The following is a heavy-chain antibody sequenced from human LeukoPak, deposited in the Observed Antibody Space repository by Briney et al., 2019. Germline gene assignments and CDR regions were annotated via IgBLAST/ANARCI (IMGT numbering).Heavy chain of an antibody. Sequence: GASVKVSCKTSGYSFTNYYMHWVRQAPGQGPEWMGITRPSSGRTSSPQKFQGGVTMTWDMSTNTFYMELSSLTSDDTAVYYCAREGPETYNFDFWGQGTLVTVSS. CDR3: AREGPETYNFDF. V-gene: IGHV1-46*01. D-gene: IGHD1-14*01. J-gene: IGHJ4*02. CDR2: TRPSSGRT. CDR1: GYSFTNYY.